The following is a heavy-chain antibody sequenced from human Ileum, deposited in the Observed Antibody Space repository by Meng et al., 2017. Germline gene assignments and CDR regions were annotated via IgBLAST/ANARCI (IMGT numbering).Heavy chain of an antibody. Sequence: QVQLQESGPGLVKPSGTLSLTCAVSGGSIGSSNWWSWVRQPPGKGLEWIGEIYESGSTNYNPSLKSRVTISLDRSKNHFSLKLNSVTAADTSVYYCASARYDNWGQGTLVTVSS. D-gene: IGHD3-22*01. CDR3: ASARYDN. CDR1: GGSIGSSNW. J-gene: IGHJ4*02. CDR2: IYESGST. V-gene: IGHV4-4*02.